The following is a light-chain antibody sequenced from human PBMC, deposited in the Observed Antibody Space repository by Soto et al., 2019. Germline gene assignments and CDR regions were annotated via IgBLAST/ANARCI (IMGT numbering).Light chain of an antibody. CDR2: DAS. J-gene: IGKJ1*01. CDR3: QQRNFRPGGT. CDR1: QSVGTY. V-gene: IGKV3-11*01. Sequence: EIVLTQSPVILSVSPGDRATLSCRASQSVGTYLAWYQQKPGQAPRLLIYDASIRATGIPARFSGSGSGTDFTLTISSLEPEDFAVYFCQQRNFRPGGTFDQGTKVEIK.